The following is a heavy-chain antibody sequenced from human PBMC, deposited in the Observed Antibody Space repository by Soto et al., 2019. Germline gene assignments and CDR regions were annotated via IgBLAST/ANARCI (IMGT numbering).Heavy chain of an antibody. V-gene: IGHV1-18*04. J-gene: IGHJ3*02. CDR2: VTPYKADT. CDR1: GYTLTNYG. D-gene: IGHD5-12*01. Sequence: QVQLVQSGAEVREPGASVRVSCKASGYTLTNYGVTWVRQAPGQGLEWLGRVTPYKADTNSAQNLQGRVTMATDTSTNTAYLELRSLRSDDTAVYFCATDGPSNSGNLYAFDIWGQGTMVTVSA. CDR3: ATDGPSNSGNLYAFDI.